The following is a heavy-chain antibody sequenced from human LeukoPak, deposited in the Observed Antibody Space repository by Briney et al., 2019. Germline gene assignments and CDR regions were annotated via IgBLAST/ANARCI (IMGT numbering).Heavy chain of an antibody. J-gene: IGHJ4*02. V-gene: IGHV3-74*01. Sequence: GGSLRLSCAASGFTFSKYWMLWVRQAPGKGLESVSRINTDGTVTTYADSVKDRFTVSRDNADNTMFLQMNSVRDEDTAVYYCATKQWLAPPPDSWGQGTPVAVSS. CDR2: INTDGTVT. CDR1: GFTFSKYW. D-gene: IGHD6-19*01. CDR3: ATKQWLAPPPDS.